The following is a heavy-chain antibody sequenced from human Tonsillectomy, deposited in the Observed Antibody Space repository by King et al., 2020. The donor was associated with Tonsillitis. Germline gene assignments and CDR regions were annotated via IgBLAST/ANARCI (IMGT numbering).Heavy chain of an antibody. CDR2: IDHTGDS. V-gene: IGHV4-34*01. CDR1: SGSFSPYS. Sequence: QLQQWGAGLLKPSETLSLTCAVYSGSFSPYSWSYIRQPPEKGLEWIGEIDHTGDSKYNPSLKRRVTMSVDTSKNQFSLKLSSVTAADAAVYYCARVSGDCLNAKCHRDAFDIWGQGTLVTVSS. D-gene: IGHD2-21*01. CDR3: ARVSGDCLNAKCHRDAFDI. J-gene: IGHJ3*02.